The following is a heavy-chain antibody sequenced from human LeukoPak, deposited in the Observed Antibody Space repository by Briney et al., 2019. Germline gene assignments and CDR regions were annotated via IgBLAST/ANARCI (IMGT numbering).Heavy chain of an antibody. CDR2: IYYSGST. D-gene: IGHD3-22*01. V-gene: IGHV4-59*01. Sequence: SETLSLTCTVSGGSISSYYWSWIRQPPGKGLEWIGYIYYSGSTNYNPSLKSRVTISVDTSKNQFSLKLRSVTAADTAVYYCARRPMVDSSGHPFDPWGQGTLVTVSS. CDR3: ARRPMVDSSGHPFDP. CDR1: GGSISSYY. J-gene: IGHJ5*02.